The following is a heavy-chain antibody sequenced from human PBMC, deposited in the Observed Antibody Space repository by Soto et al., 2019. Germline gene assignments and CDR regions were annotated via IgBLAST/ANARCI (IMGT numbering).Heavy chain of an antibody. D-gene: IGHD2-15*01. J-gene: IGHJ3*02. Sequence: GGSLRLSCAASGFTFSSYWMSWVRQAPGKGLEWVANIKQDGSEKYYVDSVKGRFTISRDNAKNSLYLQMNSLRAEDSVVNYCARDSPADCSGGSCHRMILGDAFDIWGQGTMVPVSS. V-gene: IGHV3-7*03. CDR1: GFTFSSYW. CDR3: ARDSPADCSGGSCHRMILGDAFDI. CDR2: IKQDGSEK.